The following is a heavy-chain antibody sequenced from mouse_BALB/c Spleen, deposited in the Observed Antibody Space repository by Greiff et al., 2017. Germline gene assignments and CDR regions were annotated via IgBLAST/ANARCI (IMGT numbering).Heavy chain of an antibody. D-gene: IGHD4-1*01. CDR1: GFNIKDTY. J-gene: IGHJ2*01. CDR2: IDPANGNT. CDR3: ARDWDAYYFDY. Sequence: EVQGVESGAELVKPGASVKLSCTASGFNIKDTYMHWVKQRPEQGLEWIGRIDPANGNTKYDPKFQGKATITADTSSNTAYLQLSSLTSEDTAVYYCARDWDAYYFDYWGQGTTLTVSS. V-gene: IGHV14-3*02.